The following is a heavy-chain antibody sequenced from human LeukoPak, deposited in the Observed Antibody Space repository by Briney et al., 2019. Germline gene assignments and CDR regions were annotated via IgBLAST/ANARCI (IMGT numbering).Heavy chain of an antibody. CDR1: GGSISSYY. CDR3: AREVVGATDDAFDI. D-gene: IGHD1-26*01. J-gene: IGHJ3*02. CDR2: IYYSGST. V-gene: IGHV4-59*01. Sequence: SQTLSLTCTVSGGSISSYYWSWIRQPPGKGLEWIGYIYYSGSTNYNPSLKSRVTISVDTSKNQFSLKLSSVTAADTAVYYCAREVVGATDDAFDIWGQGTMVTVSS.